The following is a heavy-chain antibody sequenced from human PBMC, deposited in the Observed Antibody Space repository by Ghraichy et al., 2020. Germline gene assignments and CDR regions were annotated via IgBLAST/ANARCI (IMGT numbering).Heavy chain of an antibody. D-gene: IGHD3-9*01. CDR3: AKGVRYFDWEPGDY. Sequence: GGSLRLSCAASGFSFSNYVMNWVRQAPGKGLEWVSAVSGGGGSTYYADSLKGRFTVSRDHSKNTLYLQLNSLRAEDTAVYYCAKGVRYFDWEPGDYWGQGTLVTVSS. J-gene: IGHJ4*02. V-gene: IGHV3-23*01. CDR1: GFSFSNYV. CDR2: VSGGGGST.